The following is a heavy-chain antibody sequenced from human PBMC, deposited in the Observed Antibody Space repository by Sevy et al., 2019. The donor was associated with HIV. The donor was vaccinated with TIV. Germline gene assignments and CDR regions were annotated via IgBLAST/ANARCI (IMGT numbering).Heavy chain of an antibody. CDR1: GYTFTSYG. D-gene: IGHD3-22*01. V-gene: IGHV1-18*01. Sequence: GSVKVSCKASGYTFTSYGISWVRQAPGQGLEWMGWISAYNGNTNYAQKLQGRVTMTTDTSTSTAYMELRSLRSDDTAVYYCARVGYYYDSRRGNWFDPWGQGTLVTVSS. J-gene: IGHJ5*02. CDR2: ISAYNGNT. CDR3: ARVGYYYDSRRGNWFDP.